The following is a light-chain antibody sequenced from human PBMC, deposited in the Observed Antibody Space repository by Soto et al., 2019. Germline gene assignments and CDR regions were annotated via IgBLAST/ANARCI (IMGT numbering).Light chain of an antibody. CDR3: QQRNSYPRT. CDR2: AAS. J-gene: IGKJ2*01. CDR1: QGINIF. Sequence: IQLTQAPSFLSASLGDIVTITFRASQGINIFLAWFQQKPGKAPNLLISAASTLQSGVPSRFSGSGSETEFTLTITSLQPEDSATYYCQQRNSYPRTFGQGTKVDIK. V-gene: IGKV1-9*01.